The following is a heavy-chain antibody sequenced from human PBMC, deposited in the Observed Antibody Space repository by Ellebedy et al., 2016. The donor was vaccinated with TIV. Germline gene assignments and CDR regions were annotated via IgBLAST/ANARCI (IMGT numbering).Heavy chain of an antibody. D-gene: IGHD2-21*02. J-gene: IGHJ4*02. CDR1: GYTFTKYG. CDR3: ARDGGVFELVTSDY. CDR2: ISTYNGNT. Sequence: AASVKVSCKASGYTFTKYGSTWVRQAPGQGLEWMGWISTYNGNTNSVQKFQGRVTMTTDTSTSTAYMELRSLTSDDTAMYYCARDGGVFELVTSDYWGLGTLVTVSS. V-gene: IGHV1-18*01.